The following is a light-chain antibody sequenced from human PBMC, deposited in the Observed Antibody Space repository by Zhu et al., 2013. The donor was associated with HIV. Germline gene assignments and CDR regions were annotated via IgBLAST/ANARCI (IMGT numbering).Light chain of an antibody. Sequence: DIQLTQSPSFLSASVGDRVTITCRASQGISRYLAWYQQKAGKAPRLLIYAASTLQSGVPSRFSGRGSGTDFTLSISSLQPEDFATYYCQQFNSYPLTFGGGTKVEIK. CDR2: AAS. V-gene: IGKV1-9*01. CDR3: QQFNSYPLT. CDR1: QGISRY. J-gene: IGKJ4*01.